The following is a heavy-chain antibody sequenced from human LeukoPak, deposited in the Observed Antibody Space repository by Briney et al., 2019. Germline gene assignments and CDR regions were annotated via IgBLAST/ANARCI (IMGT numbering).Heavy chain of an antibody. Sequence: GGSLRLSCADSGFTFSNYNMFWARQAPGKGLEWVSYITSSSNTVHYADSVKGRFTLSRDNAKSSLYLQMNSLRAEDTAIYYCARLLSGWYLADYWGQGTLVTVSS. CDR1: GFTFSNYN. CDR3: ARLLSGWYLADY. V-gene: IGHV3-48*01. CDR2: ITSSSNTV. J-gene: IGHJ4*02. D-gene: IGHD6-19*01.